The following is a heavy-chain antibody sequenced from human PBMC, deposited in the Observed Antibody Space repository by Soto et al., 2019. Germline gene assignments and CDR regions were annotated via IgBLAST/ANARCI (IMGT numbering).Heavy chain of an antibody. V-gene: IGHV1-69*02. D-gene: IGHD6-6*01. CDR1: GGTFSSYT. CDR3: ARSIAARHSHFDY. J-gene: IGHJ4*02. CDR2: IIPILGIA. Sequence: GASVKVSCKASGGTFSSYTISWVRQAPGQGLEWMGRIIPILGIANYAQKFQGRVTITADKSTSTAYMELSSLRSEDTAVYYCARSIAARHSHFDYWGQGTLVTVSS.